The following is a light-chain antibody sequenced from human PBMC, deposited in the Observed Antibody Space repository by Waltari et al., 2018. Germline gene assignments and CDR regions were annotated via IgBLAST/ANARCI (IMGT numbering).Light chain of an antibody. CDR2: DAS. CDR3: QMYVRLPVT. Sequence: CRASQSVGRALAWYQQKPGQAPRLLIYDASSRATGISDKFSGSGSGTDFSFTINRVEPEDFAVYFCQMYVRLPVTFGQGTKVEVK. V-gene: IGKV3-20*01. CDR1: QSVGRA. J-gene: IGKJ1*01.